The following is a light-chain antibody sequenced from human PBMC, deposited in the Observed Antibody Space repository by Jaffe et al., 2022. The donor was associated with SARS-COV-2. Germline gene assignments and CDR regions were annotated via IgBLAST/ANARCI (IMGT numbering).Light chain of an antibody. CDR1: QSVSASY. J-gene: IGKJ1*01. V-gene: IGKV3-20*01. CDR3: QQYGSSPWT. CDR2: DAS. Sequence: ETVLTQSPGTLSLSPGERATLSCRASQSVSASYLAWYQQKLGQAPRLLIYDASRRATGIPDRFDGSGSGTDFTLTISRLEPEDFAVYYCQQYGSSPWTFGQGTKVESK.